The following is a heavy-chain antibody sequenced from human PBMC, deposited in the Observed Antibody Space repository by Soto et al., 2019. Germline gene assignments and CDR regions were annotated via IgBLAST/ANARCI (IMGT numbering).Heavy chain of an antibody. J-gene: IGHJ4*02. D-gene: IGHD3-10*01. V-gene: IGHV4-30-4*01. CDR3: ALSYGSGSSPLDY. Sequence: SETLSLTCTVSGGSISSGDYYWSWIRQPPGKGLEWIGYIYYSGSTYYNPSLKSRVTISVDTSKNQFSLKLSSVTAADTAVYYCALSYGSGSSPLDYWGQGTLVTVSS. CDR1: GGSISSGDYY. CDR2: IYYSGST.